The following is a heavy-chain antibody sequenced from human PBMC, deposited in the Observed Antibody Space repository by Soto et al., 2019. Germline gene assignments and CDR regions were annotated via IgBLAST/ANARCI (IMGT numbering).Heavy chain of an antibody. CDR2: MSHSGGT. Sequence: QVQLQQWGAGLLKPSETLSLTCAVYGGSVSSGSYYWSWIRQPPGKGLEWIGEMSHSGGTHFNPSLKMRFTISVNTSKNQLSLKMSFVTAADTALYYCARVERGNATTFVDAFDIWGPGTMVTVSS. V-gene: IGHV4-34*01. J-gene: IGHJ3*02. D-gene: IGHD1-1*01. CDR3: ARVERGNATTFVDAFDI. CDR1: GGSVSSGSYY.